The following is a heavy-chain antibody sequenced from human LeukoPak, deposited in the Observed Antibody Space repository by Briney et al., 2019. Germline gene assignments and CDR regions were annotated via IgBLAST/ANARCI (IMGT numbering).Heavy chain of an antibody. Sequence: SDTLSLTCTVSGDSISTYYWSWIRQPPGKGLEWIGCICNSGGTNYNPSLKSRVTISVDTSKNQFSLNLSSVTAADTAVYYCARGGAAAGNFDYWGQGTLVTVSS. V-gene: IGHV4-59*07. CDR3: ARGGAAAGNFDY. CDR2: ICNSGGT. D-gene: IGHD6-13*01. CDR1: GDSISTYY. J-gene: IGHJ4*02.